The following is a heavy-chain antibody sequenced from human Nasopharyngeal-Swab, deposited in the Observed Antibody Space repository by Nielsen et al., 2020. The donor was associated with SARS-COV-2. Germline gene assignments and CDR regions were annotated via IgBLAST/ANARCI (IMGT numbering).Heavy chain of an antibody. J-gene: IGHJ6*03. CDR2: IYHSGST. V-gene: IGHV4-4*02. CDR1: GGSISSSNW. D-gene: IGHD6-19*01. Sequence: GTLSLTCAVSGGSISSSNWWSWVRQPPGKGLEWIGEIYHSGSTNYNPSLKSRVTISVDKSKNQFSLKLSSVTAADTAVYYCARASAVAGTYYYMDVWGKGTTVTVSS. CDR3: ARASAVAGTYYYMDV.